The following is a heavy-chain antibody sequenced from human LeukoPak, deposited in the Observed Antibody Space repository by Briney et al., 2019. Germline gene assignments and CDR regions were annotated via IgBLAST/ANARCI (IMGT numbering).Heavy chain of an antibody. Sequence: GRSLRLSCAASGFTFSSYSMNWVRQAPGKGLEWVSYISSSSSTIYYADSVKGRFTISRDNAKNSLYLQMNSLRAEDTAVYYCAKDHDSSGYYRDFDYWGQGTLVTVSS. CDR2: ISSSSSTI. V-gene: IGHV3-48*04. J-gene: IGHJ4*02. D-gene: IGHD3-22*01. CDR1: GFTFSSYS. CDR3: AKDHDSSGYYRDFDY.